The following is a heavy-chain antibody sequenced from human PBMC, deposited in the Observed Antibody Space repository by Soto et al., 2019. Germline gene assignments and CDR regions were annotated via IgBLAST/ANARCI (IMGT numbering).Heavy chain of an antibody. Sequence: QLQLQESGPGLVTPSETLSLTGTVSGVSISNSRYYCGWIRRPPGKGLEWIGTIYYSGITYYNPSLKSRVTISVDTSKNQSSRELTSVTAADTAVYYCARHGSNLGQGTLVTVSS. CDR3: ARHGSN. CDR1: GVSISNSRYY. J-gene: IGHJ4*02. V-gene: IGHV4-39*01. CDR2: IYYSGIT.